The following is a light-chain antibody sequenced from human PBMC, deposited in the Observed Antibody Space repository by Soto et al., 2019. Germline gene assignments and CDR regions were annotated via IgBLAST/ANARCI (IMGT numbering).Light chain of an antibody. Sequence: QSVLTQPASVSGSPGQSITISCTGTISDVGSYNYVSWYQQHPGKAPKLMIFGVSNRPSGVSNRFAGSKSDNTASLTISGLQAEDEAFYYFSSYTTKKSLLFGGGTKVTVL. CDR2: GVS. CDR3: SSYTTKKSLL. V-gene: IGLV2-14*03. CDR1: ISDVGSYNY. J-gene: IGLJ2*01.